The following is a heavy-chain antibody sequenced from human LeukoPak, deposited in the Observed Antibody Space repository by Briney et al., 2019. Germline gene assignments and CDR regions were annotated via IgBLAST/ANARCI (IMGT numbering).Heavy chain of an antibody. CDR1: GYTFTSYG. CDR3: AGGRRFSSSWYQAWSPQPPTEGNWFDP. D-gene: IGHD6-13*01. J-gene: IGHJ5*02. CDR2: ISAYNGNT. V-gene: IGHV1-18*01. Sequence: ASVKVSCKASGYTFTSYGISWVRQAPGQGLEWMGWISAYNGNTNYAQKLQGRVTMTTDTSTSTAYMELRSLRSDDTAVYYCAGGRRFSSSWYQAWSPQPPTEGNWFDPWGQGTLVTVSS.